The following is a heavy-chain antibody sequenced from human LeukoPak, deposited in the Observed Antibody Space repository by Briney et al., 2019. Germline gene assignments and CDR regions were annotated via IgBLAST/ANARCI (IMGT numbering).Heavy chain of an antibody. CDR3: ASTSPKYYYQSSGYSSLFDN. Sequence: SETLSLTCTVSAGSISSDSYYLGWIRQPPGTGLEWIGTIYYSGNTYYNPSLKSRLTISVDTSKNQFSLKLRSVTAADTALYYCASTSPKYYYQSSGYSSLFDNWGQGTLVTVSS. V-gene: IGHV4-39*07. D-gene: IGHD3-22*01. CDR1: AGSISSDSYY. J-gene: IGHJ4*02. CDR2: IYYSGNT.